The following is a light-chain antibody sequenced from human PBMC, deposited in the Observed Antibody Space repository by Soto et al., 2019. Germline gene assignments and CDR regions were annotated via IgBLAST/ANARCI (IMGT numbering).Light chain of an antibody. CDR2: KAS. CDR3: QQYSTYPWT. CDR1: QTISTL. J-gene: IGKJ1*01. Sequence: TQSPSTLSASVGDRVTITCRASQTISTLLAWYQQRPGKAPNLLIYKASSLESGVPSRFSGSGSGTEFTLTISSLQPDDFATYFCQQYSTYPWTFGQGTKVEVK. V-gene: IGKV1-5*03.